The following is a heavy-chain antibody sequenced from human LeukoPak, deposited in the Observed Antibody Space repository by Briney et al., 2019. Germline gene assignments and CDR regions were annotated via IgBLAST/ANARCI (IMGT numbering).Heavy chain of an antibody. CDR1: GLTFSRYW. CDR2: IKQDGSEK. Sequence: GGSLRLSCAASGLTFSRYWMSWVRQAPGKGLEWVANIKQDGSEKYFVDSVKGRFTISRDNAKNSLYLQMNSLRAEDTAVYYCARSSEAAFDIWGQGTMVTVSS. CDR3: ARSSEAAFDI. J-gene: IGHJ3*02. D-gene: IGHD3-22*01. V-gene: IGHV3-7*01.